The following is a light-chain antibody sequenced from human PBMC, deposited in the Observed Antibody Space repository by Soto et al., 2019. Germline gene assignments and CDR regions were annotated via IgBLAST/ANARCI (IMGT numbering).Light chain of an antibody. CDR3: QQYGSSPLT. V-gene: IGKV3-20*01. CDR2: GAS. J-gene: IGKJ4*01. Sequence: EIVLTQSPGTLSLSTGERATLSCRPSQSVSSRYLAWYQQKPGQAPRLLIYGASSRATGIPDRFSGSGSGTDFTLTISRLEPEDFAVYYCQQYGSSPLTFGGGTKVDI. CDR1: QSVSSRY.